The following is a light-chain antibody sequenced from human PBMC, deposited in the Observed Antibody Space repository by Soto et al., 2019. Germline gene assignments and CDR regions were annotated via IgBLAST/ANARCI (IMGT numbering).Light chain of an antibody. CDR2: DVS. CDR1: SSDVCGYNY. CDR3: CSYEGSYTWV. Sequence: QSVLTQPRSVSGSPGQSVTISCTGTSSDVCGYNYVSWYQQHPGKAPKLMIYDVSKRPSVVPDRFSGSKSGNTASLTISGLQAEDEADYYRCSYEGSYTWVFGGGTKLTVL. V-gene: IGLV2-11*01. J-gene: IGLJ2*01.